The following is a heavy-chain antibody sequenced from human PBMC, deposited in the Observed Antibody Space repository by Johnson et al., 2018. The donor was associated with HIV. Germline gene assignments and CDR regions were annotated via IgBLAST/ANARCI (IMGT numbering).Heavy chain of an antibody. Sequence: VQLVESGGGVVQPGGSLRLSCAASGFTVSSNYMSWVRQAPGKGLEWVANIKQDGSDKHYVDSVKGRFTISRDNAKNSLYLQMNSLRAEDTAVYYCARGASILTGYHAFDIWGQWTMVSVSS. CDR1: GFTVSSNY. CDR3: ARGASILTGYHAFDI. D-gene: IGHD3-9*01. CDR2: IKQDGSDK. V-gene: IGHV3-7*05. J-gene: IGHJ3*02.